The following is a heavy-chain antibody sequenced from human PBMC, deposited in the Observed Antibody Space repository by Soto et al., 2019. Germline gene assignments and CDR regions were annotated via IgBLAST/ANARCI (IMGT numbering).Heavy chain of an antibody. V-gene: IGHV4-39*01. Sequence: SETLSLTCTVSGGSISSSIYYWGWIRQPPGKGLEWIGSIYYSGSTYYNPSLKSRVTISVDTSKNQFSLKLSSVTAADTAVYYCASTRPMFRGVITGPLYGMDVWGQGTTVYVS. J-gene: IGHJ6*02. D-gene: IGHD3-10*01. CDR2: IYYSGST. CDR1: GGSISSSIYY. CDR3: ASTRPMFRGVITGPLYGMDV.